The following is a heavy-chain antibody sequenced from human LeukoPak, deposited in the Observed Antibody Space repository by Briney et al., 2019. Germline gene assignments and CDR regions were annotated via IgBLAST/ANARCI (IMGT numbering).Heavy chain of an antibody. CDR2: ISNSGRTK. Sequence: GGSLRLSCAATGFSFSSYEMNWVRQAPGKGLEWVSFISNSGRTKYYADSVKGRFTISRDNAKNTLYLQMNSLRAEDTAMYFCSNYGSGTGPIWGQGTMVTVSS. J-gene: IGHJ3*02. CDR3: SNYGSGTGPI. D-gene: IGHD1-14*01. CDR1: GFSFSSYE. V-gene: IGHV3-48*03.